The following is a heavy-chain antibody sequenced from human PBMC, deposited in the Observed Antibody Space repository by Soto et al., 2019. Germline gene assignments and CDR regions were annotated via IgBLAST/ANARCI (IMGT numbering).Heavy chain of an antibody. D-gene: IGHD2-15*01. CDR1: GGTFSSYA. J-gene: IGHJ6*02. CDR3: ARVGSRYCSGGSCYAAYYYYGMDV. V-gene: IGHV1-69*13. CDR2: IIPIFGTA. Sequence: SVKVSCKASGGTFSSYAISWVRQAPGQGLEWMGGIIPIFGTANYAQKFQGRVTITADESTSTAYMELSSLRSEDTAVYYCARVGSRYCSGGSCYAAYYYYGMDVWGQGTTVTVSS.